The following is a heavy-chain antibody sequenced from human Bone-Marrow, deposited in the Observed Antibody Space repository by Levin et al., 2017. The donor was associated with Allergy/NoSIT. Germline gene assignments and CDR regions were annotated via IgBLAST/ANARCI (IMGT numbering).Heavy chain of an antibody. Sequence: GESLKISCAASGFTFSSYSMNWVRQAPGKGLEWVSSISSSSIYIYYADSVKGRFTISRDNAKNSLYLQMNSLRAEDTAVYYCARGTHSDPWGQGTLVTVSS. CDR3: ARGTHSDP. CDR1: GFTFSSYS. D-gene: IGHD3-10*01. V-gene: IGHV3-21*01. J-gene: IGHJ5*02. CDR2: ISSSSIYI.